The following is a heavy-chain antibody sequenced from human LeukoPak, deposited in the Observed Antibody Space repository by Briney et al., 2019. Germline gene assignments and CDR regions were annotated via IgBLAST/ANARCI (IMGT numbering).Heavy chain of an antibody. Sequence: QSGGSLRLSCAASGFTFSSYWMCWVRQDPGKGLAWVSCIKTDGSITAYAGSVKGRFTISRDNAKNTLYLQMNSLRADDTAVYYCTRDGDAPMTDFDYWGQGTLVTVSS. CDR3: TRDGDAPMTDFDY. J-gene: IGHJ4*02. V-gene: IGHV3-74*01. CDR1: GFTFSSYW. CDR2: IKTDGSIT. D-gene: IGHD2-21*02.